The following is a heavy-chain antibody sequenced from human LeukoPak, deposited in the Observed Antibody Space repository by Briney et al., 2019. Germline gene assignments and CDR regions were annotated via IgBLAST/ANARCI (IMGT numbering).Heavy chain of an antibody. CDR3: ARDRYGSANWFDP. CDR2: IWYDGSNK. Sequence: GGSLRLSYVASGFTFSSYGMHWVRQAPGKGLEWVAVIWYDGSNKYYADSVKGRFTISRDNSKNTLYLQMNSLRAEDTAVYYCARDRYGSANWFDPWGQGTLVTVSS. CDR1: GFTFSSYG. V-gene: IGHV3-33*01. D-gene: IGHD3-10*01. J-gene: IGHJ5*02.